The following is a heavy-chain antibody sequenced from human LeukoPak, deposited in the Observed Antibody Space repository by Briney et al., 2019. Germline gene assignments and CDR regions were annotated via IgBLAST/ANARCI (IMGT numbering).Heavy chain of an antibody. CDR3: TGSFGELSFFAY. Sequence: GGSLRLFCTASGFTFGDYGMSWVREAPGKGLEWVGFIRSKAYGGTTEYAASVKGRFTISRDDSKSIAYLQVNSLKTEDTAVYYCTGSFGELSFFAYWGQGTLVTVSS. D-gene: IGHD3-10*01. J-gene: IGHJ4*02. CDR1: GFTFGDYG. V-gene: IGHV3-49*04. CDR2: IRSKAYGGTT.